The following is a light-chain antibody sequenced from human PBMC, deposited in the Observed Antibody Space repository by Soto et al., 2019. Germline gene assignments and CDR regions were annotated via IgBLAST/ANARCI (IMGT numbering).Light chain of an antibody. V-gene: IGLV2-14*01. CDR2: EVS. J-gene: IGLJ1*01. Sequence: QSALTQPASVSGSPGQSITISCTGTSSDVGGYNYVSWYQQHPGKAPKLMIYEVSNRPSGVSYRFSGSKSGNTASLTISGLRAEDEADYYCSSYTSSSTLNYVFGTGTKVTAL. CDR1: SSDVGGYNY. CDR3: SSYTSSSTLNYV.